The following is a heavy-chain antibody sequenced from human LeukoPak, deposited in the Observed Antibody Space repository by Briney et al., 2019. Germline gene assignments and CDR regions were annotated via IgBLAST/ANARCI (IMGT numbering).Heavy chain of an antibody. D-gene: IGHD2-2*01. Sequence: GGSLRLSCATCGVTLRNYAMIWLRQAPGKGLQWVSVISGDGESTYYADSVRGRFTISRDNSKNTMYLQMNNLRAEDTAIYYCAKDRDCSSTGCYVFANWGQGTLVTVSS. CDR1: GVTLRNYA. V-gene: IGHV3-23*01. CDR2: ISGDGEST. CDR3: AKDRDCSSTGCYVFAN. J-gene: IGHJ4*02.